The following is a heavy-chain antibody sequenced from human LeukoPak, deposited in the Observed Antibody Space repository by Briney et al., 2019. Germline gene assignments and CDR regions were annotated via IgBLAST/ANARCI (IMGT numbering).Heavy chain of an antibody. CDR2: IFYGGST. D-gene: IGHD1-7*01. Sequence: SETLSLTYTVSGGSISSSGLSWGWIRQPPGKGLEWIGTIFYGGSTYYNPSLKSRVTMSVDTSKKHFSLRLSSVTAADTAVYYCARHLLISGTTYNWFDPWGQGTLVTVSS. CDR3: ARHLLISGTTYNWFDP. V-gene: IGHV4-39*01. CDR1: GGSISSSGLS. J-gene: IGHJ5*02.